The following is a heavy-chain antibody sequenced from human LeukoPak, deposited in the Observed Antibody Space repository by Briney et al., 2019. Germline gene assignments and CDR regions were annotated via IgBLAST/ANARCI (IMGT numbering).Heavy chain of an antibody. Sequence: PGRSLRLSCTASGFTFGDHAMSWVRQAPGKGLEWVGFIRSKAYRGTTEYAPSVKGRFTISRDNSKNTLYLQMNSLRAEDTAVYYCASPPEGYSGYDSLRLFAYWGQGTLVTVSS. D-gene: IGHD5-12*01. CDR2: IRSKAYRGTT. J-gene: IGHJ4*02. V-gene: IGHV3-49*04. CDR3: ASPPEGYSGYDSLRLFAY. CDR1: GFTFGDHA.